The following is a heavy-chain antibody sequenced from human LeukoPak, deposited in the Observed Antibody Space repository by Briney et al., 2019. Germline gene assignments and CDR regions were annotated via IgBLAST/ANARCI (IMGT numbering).Heavy chain of an antibody. Sequence: PGGSLRLSCAASGFTFSRYGMHWVRQAPGKGLEWVAFIRYDGSNKYYADSVKGRFTISRDNSKNTLYLQMNSLRAEDTAVYYCARESRDPRIYDVLFHYWGQGTLVTVSS. V-gene: IGHV3-30*02. D-gene: IGHD3-9*01. CDR2: IRYDGSNK. J-gene: IGHJ4*02. CDR1: GFTFSRYG. CDR3: ARESRDPRIYDVLFHY.